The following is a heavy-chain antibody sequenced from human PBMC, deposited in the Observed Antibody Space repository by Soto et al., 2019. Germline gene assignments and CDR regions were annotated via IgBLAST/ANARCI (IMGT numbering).Heavy chain of an antibody. D-gene: IGHD6-19*01. Sequence: YALHWVRQAPGQRLEWMGWINAANGNVKYSQKFQGRVTITRDTSASTAYMELSSLRSEDTAVYYCARAVGQFDPWGQGTLVTVSS. J-gene: IGHJ5*02. V-gene: IGHV1-3*01. CDR1: YA. CDR2: INAANGNV. CDR3: ARAVGQFDP.